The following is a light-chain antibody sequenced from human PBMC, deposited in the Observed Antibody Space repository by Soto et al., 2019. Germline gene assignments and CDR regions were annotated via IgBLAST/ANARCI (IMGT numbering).Light chain of an antibody. Sequence: SYELTQPPSVSVSPGQTASITCSGDKLGNKHVSWYQQRPGQSPMLVIYQDIKRPSGIPQRFSGSNSGNTATLTISETQAMDEADYFCQAWDSTRLVFGGGTKLTVL. J-gene: IGLJ3*02. V-gene: IGLV3-1*01. CDR1: KLGNKH. CDR2: QDI. CDR3: QAWDSTRLV.